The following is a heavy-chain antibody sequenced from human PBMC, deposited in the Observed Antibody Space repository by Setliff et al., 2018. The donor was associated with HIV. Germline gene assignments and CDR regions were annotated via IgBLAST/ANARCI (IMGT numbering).Heavy chain of an antibody. Sequence: GGSLRLSCAASGFTINNYGMNWVRQAPGKGLEWVAGISGSGDSAFYTDSVKGRFTISRDNSKKTLWLQMSSLRVDDTAVYYCAKGSTTWPSRGWLDAWGQGTLVTVSS. V-gene: IGHV3-23*01. CDR3: AKGSTTWPSRGWLDA. CDR1: GFTINNYG. D-gene: IGHD1-26*01. CDR2: ISGSGDSA. J-gene: IGHJ5*02.